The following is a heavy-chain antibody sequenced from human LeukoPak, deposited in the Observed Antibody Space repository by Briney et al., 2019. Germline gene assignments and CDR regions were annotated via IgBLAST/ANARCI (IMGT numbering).Heavy chain of an antibody. Sequence: ASEKVSCKASGYTFTSYDINWVRQATGQGLEWMGWMDPNSGNTGYAQKLQGRVTMTTDTSTSTAYMELRSLRSDDTAVYYCARTNMVRGVPNWFDPWGQGTLVTVSS. D-gene: IGHD3-10*01. CDR3: ARTNMVRGVPNWFDP. CDR1: GYTFTSYD. V-gene: IGHV1-8*01. J-gene: IGHJ5*02. CDR2: MDPNSGNT.